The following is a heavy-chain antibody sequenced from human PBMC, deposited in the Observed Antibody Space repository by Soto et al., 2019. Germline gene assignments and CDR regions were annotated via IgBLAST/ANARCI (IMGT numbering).Heavy chain of an antibody. J-gene: IGHJ3*02. Sequence: ASVKVSCKASGYTFTSYAMHWVRQAPGQRLEWMGWINAGNGNTKYSQKFQGSVTITRDTSASKAYMGLSRLRSEDTAVYYCARYCSGGSCPLESYDSFNIWRQGTRITASS. CDR2: INAGNGNT. D-gene: IGHD2-15*01. CDR1: GYTFTSYA. V-gene: IGHV1-3*01. CDR3: ARYCSGGSCPLESYDSFNI.